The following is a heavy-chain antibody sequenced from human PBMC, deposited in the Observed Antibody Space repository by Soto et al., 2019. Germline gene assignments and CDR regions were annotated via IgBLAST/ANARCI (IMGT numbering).Heavy chain of an antibody. Sequence: QVQLVESGGGVVQPGRSLRPSCAASGFTFSSYAMPWVRQPPGKGLEWVAVISYDGSNKYYAYSVKGRFTICRDNSKNTLYLQMNSLRAEDTAVYYCARAYEGDYFDYWGQGTLVTVSS. CDR2: ISYDGSNK. CDR1: GFTFSSYA. CDR3: ARAYEGDYFDY. D-gene: IGHD3-16*01. J-gene: IGHJ4*02. V-gene: IGHV3-30-3*01.